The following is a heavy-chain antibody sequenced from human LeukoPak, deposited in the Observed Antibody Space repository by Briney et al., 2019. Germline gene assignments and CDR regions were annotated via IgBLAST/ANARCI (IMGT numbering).Heavy chain of an antibody. Sequence: GESLKISCKGSGYSFTSYWIGWVRQMPGKGLEWMGIIYPGDSDTRYSPSFQGQVTISADKSISTAYLQWRSLKASDTAMYYCARHGRIAAAGTDYYYGMDVWGQGTTVTVSS. J-gene: IGHJ6*02. V-gene: IGHV5-51*01. CDR2: IYPGDSDT. CDR3: ARHGRIAAAGTDYYYGMDV. D-gene: IGHD6-13*01. CDR1: GYSFTSYW.